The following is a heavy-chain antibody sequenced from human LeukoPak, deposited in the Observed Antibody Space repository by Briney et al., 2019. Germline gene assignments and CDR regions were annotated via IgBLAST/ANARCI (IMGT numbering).Heavy chain of an antibody. Sequence: GRSLRLSCAASGFTFSSYGMHWVRQAPGKGLEWVAVMSYDGSNKYYADSVKGRFTISRDNSKNTLYLQMNSLRAEDTAVYYCAKDRPISEWGQGTLVTVSS. CDR2: MSYDGSNK. J-gene: IGHJ4*02. CDR3: AKDRPISE. D-gene: IGHD2-21*01. V-gene: IGHV3-30*18. CDR1: GFTFSSYG.